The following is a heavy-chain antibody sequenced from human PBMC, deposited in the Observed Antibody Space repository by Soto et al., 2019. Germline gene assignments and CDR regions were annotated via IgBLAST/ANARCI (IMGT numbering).Heavy chain of an antibody. CDR1: ECRFVNLG. Sequence: KGAECRFVNLGGGWIRQITGKGLEWMGIIYPGDSDTRYSPSFQGQVTISADKSISTAYLQWSSLKASDTAMYYCARHRRWLQSNDAFDIWGQGTMVTVSS. CDR2: IYPGDSDT. D-gene: IGHD4-4*01. CDR3: ARHRRWLQSNDAFDI. V-gene: IGHV5-51*01. J-gene: IGHJ3*02.